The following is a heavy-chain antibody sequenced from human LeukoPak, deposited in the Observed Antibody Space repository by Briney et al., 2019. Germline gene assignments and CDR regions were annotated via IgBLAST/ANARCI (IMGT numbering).Heavy chain of an antibody. CDR3: ASVKQWLAAYDY. D-gene: IGHD6-19*01. V-gene: IGHV3-21*01. CDR2: ISSSSSYI. Sequence: GGSLRLSCAASGFTFSSYSMNWVRQAPGKGLEWVSSISSSSSYIYYADSVKGRFTISRDNAKNSLYLQLNSLRAEDTAVYYCASVKQWLAAYDYWGQGTLVTVSS. J-gene: IGHJ4*02. CDR1: GFTFSSYS.